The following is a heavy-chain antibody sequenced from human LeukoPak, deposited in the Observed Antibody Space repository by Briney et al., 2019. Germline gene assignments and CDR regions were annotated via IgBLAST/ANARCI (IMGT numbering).Heavy chain of an antibody. CDR3: ARSITMVRGVISWFDP. V-gene: IGHV4-30-4*01. Sequence: PSQTLSLTCTVSGGSISGGDYYWSWIRQPPGKSLEWIGYIYYSGSTYYNPSLKSRVTISVDTSKNQFSLKLSSVTAADTAVYYCARSITMVRGVISWFDPWGQGTLVTVSS. CDR2: IYYSGST. CDR1: GGSISGGDYY. D-gene: IGHD3-10*01. J-gene: IGHJ5*02.